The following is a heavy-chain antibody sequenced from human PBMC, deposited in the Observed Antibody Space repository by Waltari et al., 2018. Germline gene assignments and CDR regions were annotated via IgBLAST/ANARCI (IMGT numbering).Heavy chain of an antibody. V-gene: IGHV3-73*01. D-gene: IGHD2-15*01. CDR3: TSGYCSGGSCYGY. Sequence: EVQLVESGGGLVQPGGSLKLSCAASGFTFSGSAMHWVRQASGKGRGWVGRIRNKDNSDATADAASVKGRFTISRDESKNTAYLQMNSLKTEDTAVYYCTSGYCSGGSCYGYWGQGTLVTVSS. CDR1: GFTFSGSA. CDR2: IRNKDNSDAT. J-gene: IGHJ4*02.